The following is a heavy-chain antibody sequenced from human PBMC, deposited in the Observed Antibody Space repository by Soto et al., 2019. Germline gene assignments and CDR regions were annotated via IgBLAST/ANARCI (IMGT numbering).Heavy chain of an antibody. CDR3: ARISGSYLMGFDS. D-gene: IGHD1-26*01. Sequence: SGPTLVNPTQTLTLTCVFSGFSLSTSGMSVSWIRQPPGKALEWLALIDWSDDVYYNTSLKTRLSMSKDTSKNLVVLIMTNLDPSDTATYYCARISGSYLMGFDSWGRGTLFTVSS. CDR2: IDWSDDV. V-gene: IGHV2-70*13. J-gene: IGHJ5*01. CDR1: GFSLSTSGMS.